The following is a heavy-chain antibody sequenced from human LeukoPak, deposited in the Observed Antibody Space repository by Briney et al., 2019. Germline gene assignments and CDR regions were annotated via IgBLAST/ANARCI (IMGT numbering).Heavy chain of an antibody. V-gene: IGHV1-18*01. D-gene: IGHD1-26*01. Sequence: ASVKVSCKASGYTFTSYGISWVRQAPGQGLEWMGWISAYNGNTNYAQKLQGRVTMTTDTSTSTAYMELRSLRSDDTAVYYCARVKREWELLSYFDYWGQGTLVTISS. CDR3: ARVKREWELLSYFDY. CDR2: ISAYNGNT. CDR1: GYTFTSYG. J-gene: IGHJ4*02.